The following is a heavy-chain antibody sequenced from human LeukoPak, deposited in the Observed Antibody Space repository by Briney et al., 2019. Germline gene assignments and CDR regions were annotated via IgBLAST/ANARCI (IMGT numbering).Heavy chain of an antibody. D-gene: IGHD6-19*01. V-gene: IGHV3-23*01. Sequence: PGGSLRLSCAASGLTASSNYMSWVRQAPGKGLECVSAISGSGGNTYYADSAKGRFTISRDNSKNMLYLQMNSLRAEDTAVYYCAKDLYSGSQWLVGYYFDYWGQGTLVTVSS. CDR1: GLTASSNY. J-gene: IGHJ4*02. CDR2: ISGSGGNT. CDR3: AKDLYSGSQWLVGYYFDY.